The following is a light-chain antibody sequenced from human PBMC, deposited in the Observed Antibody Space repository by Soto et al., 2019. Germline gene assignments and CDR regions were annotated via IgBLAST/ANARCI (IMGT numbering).Light chain of an antibody. V-gene: IGKV1-16*01. J-gene: IGKJ4*01. CDR1: QGISSN. Sequence: DIQMTQSPASLSAYVGDRVIITCRASQGISSNFVWFQQKPGKAPKSLIYAAASLQSGVPARCSGSGVGTNFSLTISSLQPADFATYYCQQYNTSPLTFGGGTKVEIK. CDR2: AAA. CDR3: QQYNTSPLT.